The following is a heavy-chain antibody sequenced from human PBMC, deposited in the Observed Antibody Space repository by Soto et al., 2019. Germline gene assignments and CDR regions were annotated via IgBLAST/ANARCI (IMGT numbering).Heavy chain of an antibody. CDR2: ISAYNGNT. V-gene: IGHV1-18*01. Sequence: QVQLVQSGAEVKKPGASVKVSCKASGYTFTSYGISWVRQAPGQGLEWMGWISAYNGNTNYAQKLQGRVTMTTDTSTSTAYMELSSVRSDDTAVYYCARDGDIVVVPAAVEGGGFDPWGQGTLGTVSS. D-gene: IGHD2-2*01. J-gene: IGHJ5*02. CDR1: GYTFTSYG. CDR3: ARDGDIVVVPAAVEGGGFDP.